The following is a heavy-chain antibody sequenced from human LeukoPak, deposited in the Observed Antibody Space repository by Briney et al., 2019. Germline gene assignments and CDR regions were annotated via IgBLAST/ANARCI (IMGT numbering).Heavy chain of an antibody. CDR3: ARAWGWYYDFWSGYSTPFDY. CDR1: GYTFTSYD. V-gene: IGHV1-8*01. J-gene: IGHJ4*02. Sequence: ASVKVSCKASGYTFTSYDINWVRQATGQGLEWMGWMNPNSGNTGYAQKFQGRVTMTRNTSISTAYMELSCLRSEDTAVYYCARAWGWYYDFWSGYSTPFDYWGQGTLVTVSS. D-gene: IGHD3-3*01. CDR2: MNPNSGNT.